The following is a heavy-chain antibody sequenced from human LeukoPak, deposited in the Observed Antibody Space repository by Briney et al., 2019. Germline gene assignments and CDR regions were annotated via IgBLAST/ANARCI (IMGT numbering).Heavy chain of an antibody. D-gene: IGHD3-16*02. Sequence: PGGSLRLSCAASGFTFSSYSMNWVRQAPGKGLEWVSSISSSSNYIYYADSVKGRFTISRDNAKNSLYLQMNSLRAEDTAVYYCASFASNLIGLDYWGQGTLVTVSS. V-gene: IGHV3-21*01. CDR1: GFTFSSYS. CDR2: ISSSSNYI. CDR3: ASFASNLIGLDY. J-gene: IGHJ4*02.